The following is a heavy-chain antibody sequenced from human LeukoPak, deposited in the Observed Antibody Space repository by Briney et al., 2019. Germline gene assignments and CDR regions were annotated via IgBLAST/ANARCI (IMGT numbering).Heavy chain of an antibody. J-gene: IGHJ4*02. CDR1: GGSFSGYY. V-gene: IGHV4-34*01. CDR2: INHSGST. Sequence: KASETLSLTCAVYGGSFSGYYWSWIRQPPGKGLEWTGKINHSGSTNYNPSLKSRVTISVDTSKNQFSLKLSSVTAADTAVYYCARGHATLGYWGQGTLVTVSP. CDR3: ARGHATLGY.